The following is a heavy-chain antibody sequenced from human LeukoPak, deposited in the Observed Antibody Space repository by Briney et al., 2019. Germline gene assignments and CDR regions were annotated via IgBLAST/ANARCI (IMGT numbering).Heavy chain of an antibody. J-gene: IGHJ4*02. V-gene: IGHV4-59*01. CDR1: GGSFSDYS. CDR3: AREGTRDGFNYYFDY. D-gene: IGHD5-24*01. CDR2: VYYSGST. Sequence: SETLSLTCAVFGGSFSDYSWTWIRQPPGKGLEWIGYVYYSGSTNYNPSLKSRVTISVDTSKNQFSLKLSSVTSADTAVYYCAREGTRDGFNYYFDYWGQGTLVTVSS.